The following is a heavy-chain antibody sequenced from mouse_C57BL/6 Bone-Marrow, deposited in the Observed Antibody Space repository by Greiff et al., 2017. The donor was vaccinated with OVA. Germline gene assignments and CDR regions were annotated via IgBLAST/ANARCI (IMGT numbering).Heavy chain of an antibody. D-gene: IGHD2-12*01. CDR3: ARDKAMGLRRREYYAMDY. CDR1: GFTFSSYG. V-gene: IGHV5-6*01. CDR2: ISSGGGYP. Sequence: EVQLQESGGDLVRPGGSLKLSCAASGFTFSSYGMSWVRQTPDKRLEWVATISSGGGYPSYPDSVKGRFPISRDNGKNTLYLQMSSLKSEDTAMYYCARDKAMGLRRREYYAMDYWGQGTSVTVSS. J-gene: IGHJ4*01.